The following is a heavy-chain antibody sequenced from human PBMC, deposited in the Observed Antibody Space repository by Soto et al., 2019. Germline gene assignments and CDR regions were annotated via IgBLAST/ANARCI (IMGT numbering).Heavy chain of an antibody. CDR2: IYYSGST. D-gene: IGHD6-13*01. Sequence: ASEPLSLAGTVAGGSISSGSYYWSWILQPPGKGLEWIVYIYYSGSTNYNPSLKSRVTISVDTSKNQFSLKLSSVTAAHTAVYYCARGRVSMRHQLVLNWFDLWGQGTLVTVSS. J-gene: IGHJ5*02. CDR3: ARGRVSMRHQLVLNWFDL. V-gene: IGHV4-61*01. CDR1: GGSISSGSYY.